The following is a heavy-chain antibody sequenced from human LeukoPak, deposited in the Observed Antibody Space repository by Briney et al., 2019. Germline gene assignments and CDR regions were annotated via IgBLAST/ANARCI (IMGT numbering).Heavy chain of an antibody. V-gene: IGHV3-48*03. Sequence: SGGSLRLSCAASGFTFSSYEMNWVRQAPGKGLEWVSYISSSGSTIYYADSVKGRFTISRDNAKNSLYLQMNSLRAEGTAVYYCARDRDFIFDYWGQGTLVTVSS. J-gene: IGHJ4*02. D-gene: IGHD3/OR15-3a*01. CDR3: ARDRDFIFDY. CDR1: GFTFSSYE. CDR2: ISSSGSTI.